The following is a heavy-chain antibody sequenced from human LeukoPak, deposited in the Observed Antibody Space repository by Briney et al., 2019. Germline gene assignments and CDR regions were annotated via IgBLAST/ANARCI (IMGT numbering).Heavy chain of an antibody. CDR2: ISYDGSNK. CDR3: ARDPPITMIVLKYMDV. V-gene: IGHV3-30*04. CDR1: GFTFSSYA. Sequence: GGSLRLSCAASGFTFSSYAMHWVRQAPGKGLEWVAVISYDGSNKYYADSVKGRFTISRDNAKNSLYLQMNSLRAEDTAVHYCARDPPITMIVLKYMDVWGKGTTVTVSS. J-gene: IGHJ6*03. D-gene: IGHD3-22*01.